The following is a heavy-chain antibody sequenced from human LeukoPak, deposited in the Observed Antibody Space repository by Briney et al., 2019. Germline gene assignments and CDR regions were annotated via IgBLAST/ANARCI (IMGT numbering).Heavy chain of an antibody. D-gene: IGHD1-26*01. CDR2: IDHSGST. CDR1: GGSFSGYD. CDR3: ARGSKMLGYNWFDP. V-gene: IGHV4-34*01. Sequence: SETLSLTCAVYGGSFSGYDWNWLRQPPGKGLEWIGEIDHSGSTNYIPSLKSRVTISVDTSKNQFSLKLSSVTAADTAVYYCARGSKMLGYNWFDPWGQGTLVTVSS. J-gene: IGHJ5*02.